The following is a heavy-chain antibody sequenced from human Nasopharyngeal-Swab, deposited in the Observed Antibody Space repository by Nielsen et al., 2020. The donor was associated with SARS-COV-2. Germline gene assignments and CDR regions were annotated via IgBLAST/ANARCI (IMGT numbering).Heavy chain of an antibody. Sequence: GESLKISCEASGFTFSSYSMNWVRQAPGKGLEWVSSISSSSSYIYYADSVKGRFTISRDNAKNSLYLQMNSLRGEDTAVYYCARGGYCSSTSCDTYYYYGMDVWGQGTTVTVSS. D-gene: IGHD2-2*02. V-gene: IGHV3-21*01. CDR3: ARGGYCSSTSCDTYYYYGMDV. CDR2: ISSSSSYI. CDR1: GFTFSSYS. J-gene: IGHJ6*02.